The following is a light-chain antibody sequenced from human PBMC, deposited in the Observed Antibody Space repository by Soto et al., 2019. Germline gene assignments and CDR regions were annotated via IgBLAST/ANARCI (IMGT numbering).Light chain of an antibody. CDR2: DVS. V-gene: IGLV2-8*01. Sequence: QSVLTQPPSASVSPGQSVTISCTGTSSDVGGYNYVSWYQQHPGKAPKLIIYDVSKRPSGVPDRFSGSKSGNTASLTVSGLQAEDEADYYCSSYAGSSLVFGTGTKVTVL. CDR1: SSDVGGYNY. CDR3: SSYAGSSLV. J-gene: IGLJ1*01.